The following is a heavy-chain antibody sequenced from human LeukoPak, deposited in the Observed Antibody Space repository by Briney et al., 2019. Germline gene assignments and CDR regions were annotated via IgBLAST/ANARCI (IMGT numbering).Heavy chain of an antibody. CDR3: ARDIVATRDNFDY. Sequence: GGSLRLSCAASGFTFSSYAMHWVRQAPGKGLEWVAVISYDGSNKYYADSVKGRFTISRDNAKNTLYLQMNSLRAEDTAVYYCARDIVATRDNFDYWGQGTLVTVSS. CDR1: GFTFSSYA. D-gene: IGHD5-12*01. CDR2: ISYDGSNK. J-gene: IGHJ4*02. V-gene: IGHV3-30-3*01.